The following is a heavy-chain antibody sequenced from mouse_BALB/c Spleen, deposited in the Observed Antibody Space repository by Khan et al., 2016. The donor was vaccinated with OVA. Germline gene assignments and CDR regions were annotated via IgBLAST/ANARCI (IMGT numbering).Heavy chain of an antibody. Sequence: VELVESGPGLVAPSQSLSITCTVSGFSLSNYGVSWVRQPPGKGLEWLGVTWGDGSTNYHSALISRLIITKDNSKRQVFLKLNSLQTDDTATYCCAKFTPEYYSMDYWGQGTSVTVSS. J-gene: IGHJ4*01. CDR2: TWGDGST. CDR1: GFSLSNYG. D-gene: IGHD1-1*01. CDR3: AKFTPEYYSMDY. V-gene: IGHV2-3*01.